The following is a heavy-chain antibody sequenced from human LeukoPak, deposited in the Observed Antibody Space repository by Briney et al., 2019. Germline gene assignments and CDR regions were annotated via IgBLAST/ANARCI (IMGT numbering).Heavy chain of an antibody. V-gene: IGHV3-7*01. CDR2: IKQDGSEK. D-gene: IGHD4-17*01. CDR3: ARDYGDYFPWYFDL. Sequence: PGGSLRLSCAASGFTFSSYWMSWVRQAPGKGLEWVANIKQDGSEKYYVDSVKGRFTISRDNAKNSLYLQMNSLRAEDTAVYYCARDYGDYFPWYFDLWGRGALVTVSS. J-gene: IGHJ2*01. CDR1: GFTFSSYW.